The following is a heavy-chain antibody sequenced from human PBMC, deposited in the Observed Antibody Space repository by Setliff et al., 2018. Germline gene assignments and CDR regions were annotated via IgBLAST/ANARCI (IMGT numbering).Heavy chain of an antibody. V-gene: IGHV4-39*01. D-gene: IGHD6-19*01. CDR1: GDSLRSSSHY. CDR2: IYYTGTT. CDR3: AGQYQSSGWYGDAFDI. J-gene: IGHJ3*02. Sequence: PSETLSPTCPVSGDSLRSSSHYWGWIRQPPGKGLAWIGDIYYTGTTSYNPTLKSRVTISVDTSKNHFSLMVTSMTAADAGVYYCAGQYQSSGWYGDAFDIWGQGTKVTVSS.